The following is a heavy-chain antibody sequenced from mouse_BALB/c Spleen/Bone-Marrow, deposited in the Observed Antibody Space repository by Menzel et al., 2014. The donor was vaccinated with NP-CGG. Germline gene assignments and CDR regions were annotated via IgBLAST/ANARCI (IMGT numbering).Heavy chain of an antibody. J-gene: IGHJ1*01. CDR3: ARHKLGRWYFDV. D-gene: IGHD4-1*01. CDR1: GFAFSSYD. Sequence: VQLQQSGGGLVKPGGSLKLSCAASGFAFSSYDMSWVRQTPEKRLEWVAYISSGGGSTYYPDTVKGRFTISRDNAKNTLYLQMSSLKSEDTAMYHCARHKLGRWYFDVWGAGTTVTVSS. CDR2: ISSGGGST. V-gene: IGHV5-12-1*01.